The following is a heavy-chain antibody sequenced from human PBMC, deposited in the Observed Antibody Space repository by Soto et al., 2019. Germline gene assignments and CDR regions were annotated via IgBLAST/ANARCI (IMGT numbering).Heavy chain of an antibody. CDR2: ISAYNGST. J-gene: IGHJ5*02. CDR3: ARGAVFGVVIKYWFDP. D-gene: IGHD3-3*01. Sequence: ASVKVSCKASGYTFTSYGISWVRQAPGQGLEWMGWISAYNGSTNYAQKLQGRVTMTTDTSTSTAYMELRSLRSDDTAVYYCARGAVFGVVIKYWFDPWGQGTLVTVSS. V-gene: IGHV1-18*01. CDR1: GYTFTSYG.